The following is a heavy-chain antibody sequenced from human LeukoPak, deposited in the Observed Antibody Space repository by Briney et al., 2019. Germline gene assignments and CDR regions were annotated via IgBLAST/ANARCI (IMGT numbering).Heavy chain of an antibody. CDR1: GYSLSIYG. J-gene: IGHJ4*02. Sequence: GASVKVSCKASGYSLSIYGISWVRQAPGQGLEWMGWISAHNGDTVYAQKFQGRGTMTTDTSTSTAYMELRSLRFDDTAVYYCTRDLAWGADFVEKSVAGGFYYFDYWGQGTLVTVSP. CDR2: ISAHNGDT. V-gene: IGHV1-18*01. CDR3: TRDLAWGADFVEKSVAGGFYYFDY. D-gene: IGHD2-15*01.